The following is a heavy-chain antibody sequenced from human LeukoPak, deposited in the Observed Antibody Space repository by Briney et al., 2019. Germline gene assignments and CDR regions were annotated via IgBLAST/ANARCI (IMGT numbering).Heavy chain of an antibody. CDR3: ATVFDH. CDR1: GFNFSSYD. CDR2: LSGSGETT. D-gene: IGHD1-14*01. Sequence: PGGSLRLSCAASGFNFSSYDMNWLRQAPGRGLDWVSHITVSGGRLEWVSPLSGSGETTYYADSVKGRFTISRDNSKNTLYLQINSLRVEDTAIYCCATVFDHWSQGVLVTVSS. J-gene: IGHJ4*02. V-gene: IGHV3-23*01.